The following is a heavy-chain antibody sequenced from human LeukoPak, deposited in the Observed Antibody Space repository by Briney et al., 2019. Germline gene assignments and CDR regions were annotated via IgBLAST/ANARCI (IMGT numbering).Heavy chain of an antibody. CDR1: GFTFSSYG. CDR3: AKDMGGTSFAFDI. CDR2: IRYDGSNK. Sequence: PGGSLRLSCAASGFTFSSYGMHWVRQAPGKGLEWVAFIRYDGSNKYYADSVKGRFTISRDNSKNTLYLQMNSLRAEDTAVYYCAKDMGGTSFAFDIWGQGTMVTVSS. J-gene: IGHJ3*02. V-gene: IGHV3-30*02. D-gene: IGHD1-1*01.